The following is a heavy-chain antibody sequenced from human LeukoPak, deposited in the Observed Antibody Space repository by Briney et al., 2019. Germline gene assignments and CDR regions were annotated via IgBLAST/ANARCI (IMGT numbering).Heavy chain of an antibody. Sequence: PGGSLRLSCAASGFMSSSHWMTWVRQAPEKGLEWVANIKADGSEKYYVNSVKGRFTIARDNARNSLYLQMNSLRAEDTAMYYCATPLDYYDSSGYHQGGDWGQGTLVTVSS. CDR1: GFMSSSHW. J-gene: IGHJ4*02. CDR3: ATPLDYYDSSGYHQGGD. V-gene: IGHV3-7*03. D-gene: IGHD3-22*01. CDR2: IKADGSEK.